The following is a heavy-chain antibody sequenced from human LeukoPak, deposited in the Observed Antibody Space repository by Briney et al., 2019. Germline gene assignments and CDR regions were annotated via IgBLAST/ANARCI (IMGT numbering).Heavy chain of an antibody. CDR2: IKPNSGGT. V-gene: IGHV1-2*02. J-gene: IGHJ4*02. CDR3: AKVYSRDYGGNSFFDY. D-gene: IGHD4-23*01. Sequence: GASVKVSCKASGYTFTDYYMNWVRQAPGQGLEWMVCIKPNSGGTNYAQKFQGRVTMTRDTSISTAYMELNRLTSDDTAVYYCAKVYSRDYGGNSFFDYWGQGTLVTVSS. CDR1: GYTFTDYY.